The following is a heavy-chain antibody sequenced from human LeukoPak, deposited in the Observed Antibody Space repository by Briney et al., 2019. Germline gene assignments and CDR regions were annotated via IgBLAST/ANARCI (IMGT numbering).Heavy chain of an antibody. CDR1: GGSISSSSYY. Sequence: PSETLSLTCTVSGGSISSSSYYWGWIRQPPGKGLEWIGSIYYSGSTYYNPSLKSRVTISVDTSKNQFSLRLSSVTAADTAVYYCARGTSGWLAMFDYWGQGILVTVSS. D-gene: IGHD6-19*01. J-gene: IGHJ4*02. V-gene: IGHV4-39*01. CDR3: ARGTSGWLAMFDY. CDR2: IYYSGST.